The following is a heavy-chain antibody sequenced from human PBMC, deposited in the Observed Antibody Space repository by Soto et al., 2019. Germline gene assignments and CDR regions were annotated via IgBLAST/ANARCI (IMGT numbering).Heavy chain of an antibody. CDR3: AVVGPWVPYYYDSGPYTFEKWFDP. J-gene: IGHJ5*02. V-gene: IGHV4-38-2*01. CDR2: IYHGVST. CDR1: GYSISSGYY. Sequence: SETLSLTCAGSGYSISSGYYWGWLRQPPGKGLEWIGSIYHGVSTYYNPSLNSRVTLSIDMTNNHVSLILNSVTAADTAVYYCAVVGPWVPYYYDSGPYTFEKWFDPLGQGTLVTVYS. D-gene: IGHD3-22*01.